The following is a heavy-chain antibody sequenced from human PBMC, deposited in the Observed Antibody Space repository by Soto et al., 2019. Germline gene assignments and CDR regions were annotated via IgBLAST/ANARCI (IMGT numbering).Heavy chain of an antibody. CDR2: IYSGGST. D-gene: IGHD6-6*01. J-gene: IGHJ3*02. Sequence: GGSLRLSCAASGFTVSSNYMSWVRQAPGKGLGWVSVIYSGGSTYYADSVKGRFTISRDNSKNTLYLQMNSLRAEDTAVYYCARDNSSSYAFDIWGQGTMVTVSS. CDR1: GFTVSSNY. V-gene: IGHV3-66*01. CDR3: ARDNSSSYAFDI.